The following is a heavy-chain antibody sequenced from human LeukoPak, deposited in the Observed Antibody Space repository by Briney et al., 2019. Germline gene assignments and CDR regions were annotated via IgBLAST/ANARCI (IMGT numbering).Heavy chain of an antibody. V-gene: IGHV4-59*08. D-gene: IGHD3/OR15-3a*01. CDR1: GGSISSYY. CDR2: IYYSGST. J-gene: IGHJ3*02. CDR3: ARHGGMISDAFDI. Sequence: PSETLSLTCTVSGGSISSYYWNWIRQPPGKGLEWIGDIYYSGSTNYNPSLKSRVTISVDTSKNQFSLKLNSVTAADTAVYYCARHGGMISDAFDIWGQGTKVTVSS.